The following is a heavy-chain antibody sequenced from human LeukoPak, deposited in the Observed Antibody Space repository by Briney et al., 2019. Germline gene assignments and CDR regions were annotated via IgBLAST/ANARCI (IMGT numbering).Heavy chain of an antibody. Sequence: GGSLRLSCAASGFTFSSYSMNWVRQAPGKGLERVSYISSSSSTIYYADSVKGRFTISRDNAKNSLYLQMNSLRAEDTAVSYCARDGAYCGGDCFGVKDYWGQGTLVTVSS. CDR1: GFTFSSYS. CDR2: ISSSSSTI. CDR3: ARDGAYCGGDCFGVKDY. D-gene: IGHD2-21*02. J-gene: IGHJ4*02. V-gene: IGHV3-48*04.